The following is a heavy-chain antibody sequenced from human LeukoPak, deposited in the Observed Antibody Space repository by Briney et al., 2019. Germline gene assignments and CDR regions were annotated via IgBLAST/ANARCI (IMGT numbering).Heavy chain of an antibody. CDR1: GFTFSSYE. CDR3: ASKGIVGAYFDY. Sequence: SGGSLRLSCAASGFTFSSYEMNWVRQAPGKGLEWVSYISSSGSTIYYADSVKGRFTISRDNAKNSLYLQMNSLRAEDTAVYYCASKGIVGAYFDYWGQGTLVTVSS. CDR2: ISSSGSTI. V-gene: IGHV3-48*03. D-gene: IGHD1-26*01. J-gene: IGHJ4*02.